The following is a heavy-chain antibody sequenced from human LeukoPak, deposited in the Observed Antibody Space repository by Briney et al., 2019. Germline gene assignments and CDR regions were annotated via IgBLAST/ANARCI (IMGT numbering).Heavy chain of an antibody. CDR2: INPNSGGT. V-gene: IGHV1-2*02. D-gene: IGHD1-26*01. Sequence: ASVKVSCKASGYTFTGYYMHWVRQAPGQGLEWMGWINPNSGGTNYAQKLQGRVTVTTDTSTSTAYMEVRSLRSDDTAVYYCARDFSGSYHEAFDIWGQGTMVTVSS. J-gene: IGHJ3*02. CDR1: GYTFTGYY. CDR3: ARDFSGSYHEAFDI.